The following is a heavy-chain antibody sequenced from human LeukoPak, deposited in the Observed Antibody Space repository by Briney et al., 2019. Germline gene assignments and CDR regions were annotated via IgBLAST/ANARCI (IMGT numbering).Heavy chain of an antibody. CDR3: ARDNSGSYGFAY. D-gene: IGHD1-26*01. V-gene: IGHV3-21*01. CDR1: GYTFSSYS. CDR2: ISSSSSYI. J-gene: IGHJ4*02. Sequence: PGGSLRLSCAASGYTFSSYSMNWVRQAPGKGLEWVSSISSSSSYIYYADSVKGRFTISRDNAKNSLYLQMNSLRAEDTAVYYCARDNSGSYGFAYWGQGTLVTVPS.